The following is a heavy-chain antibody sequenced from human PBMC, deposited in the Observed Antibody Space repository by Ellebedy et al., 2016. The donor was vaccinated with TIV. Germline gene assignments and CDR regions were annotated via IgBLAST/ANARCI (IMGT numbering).Heavy chain of an antibody. CDR2: INQDGGEK. D-gene: IGHD2-15*01. Sequence: GESLKISCAASGFTISRHWMSWVRQGPGKGLEWVANINQDGGEKNYVDSVRGRFTISRDNAKNSLYLQMNSLRAKDTAVYYCARLIGGTCQCAFDIWGQGTMVTVSS. CDR1: GFTISRHW. CDR3: ARLIGGTCQCAFDI. V-gene: IGHV3-7*01. J-gene: IGHJ3*02.